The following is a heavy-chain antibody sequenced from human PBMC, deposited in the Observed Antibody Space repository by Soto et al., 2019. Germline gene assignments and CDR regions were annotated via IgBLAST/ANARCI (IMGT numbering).Heavy chain of an antibody. J-gene: IGHJ4*02. Sequence: SETLSLTCVVSNFSISSGYYWGWIRQSPGKGLEWIASIYRSGTTSYNPSLKSRVTISVDPSKNQFSLMLTAVTAADTAVYYCEPNKRGSYYSVFNYWGRGSLVTVSS. CDR1: NFSISSGYY. CDR3: EPNKRGSYYSVFNY. CDR2: IYRSGTT. D-gene: IGHD1-26*01. V-gene: IGHV4-38-2*01.